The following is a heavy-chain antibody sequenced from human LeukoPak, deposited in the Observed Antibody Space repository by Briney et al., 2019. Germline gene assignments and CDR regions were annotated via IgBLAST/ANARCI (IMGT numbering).Heavy chain of an antibody. CDR3: AKATGYLL. CDR2: ISNSDDST. V-gene: IGHV3-23*01. CDR1: GFPFSSYA. D-gene: IGHD1-14*01. Sequence: GESLRLSCAASGFPFSSYAMSWVRQAPGKGLEWVSTISNSDDSTYYADSVKGRFTISRDNSENTLFLRMNSLRAEDTAVYYCAKATGYLLWGQGTLVTVSS. J-gene: IGHJ4*02.